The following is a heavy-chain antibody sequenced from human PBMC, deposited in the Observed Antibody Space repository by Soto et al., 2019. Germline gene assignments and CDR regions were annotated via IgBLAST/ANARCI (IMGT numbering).Heavy chain of an antibody. CDR2: INPSGGST. J-gene: IGHJ4*02. Sequence: GASVKVSCKASGGTFSSYAISWVRQAPGQGLEWMGGINPSGGSTSYAQKFQGRVTMTRDTSTSTVYMELSSLRSEDTAVYYCARLATGLVHLGVYWGQGTLVTVS. V-gene: IGHV1-46*01. CDR3: ARLATGLVHLGVY. D-gene: IGHD6-19*01. CDR1: GGTFSSYA.